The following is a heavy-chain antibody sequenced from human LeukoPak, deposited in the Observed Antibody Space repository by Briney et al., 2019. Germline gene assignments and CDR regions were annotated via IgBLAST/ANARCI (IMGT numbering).Heavy chain of an antibody. CDR2: ISSSSSYI. J-gene: IGHJ4*02. D-gene: IGHD3-22*01. CDR1: GFTFSSYA. CDR3: ARDIAHGFYYYDSSGPSLDY. Sequence: GGALRLSCAASGFTFSSYAMSWVRQAPGKGLEWVSSISSSSSYIYYADSVKGRFTISRDNAKNSLYLQMNSLRAEDTAVYYCARDIAHGFYYYDSSGPSLDYWGQGTLVTVSS. V-gene: IGHV3-21*01.